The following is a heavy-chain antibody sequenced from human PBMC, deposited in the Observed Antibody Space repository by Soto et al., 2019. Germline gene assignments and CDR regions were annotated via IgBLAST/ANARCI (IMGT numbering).Heavy chain of an antibody. CDR3: ARDKGQLVPADGY. V-gene: IGHV3-11*01. CDR1: GFTFSDYY. D-gene: IGHD6-6*01. Sequence: GGSLRLSCAASGFTFSDYYMSWIRQAPGKGLEWVSYITSSGSSIYYADSVKGRVTISRDNAKNSLYLQMNSLRGEDTAVYYCARDKGQLVPADGYWGQGTPVTVSS. J-gene: IGHJ4*02. CDR2: ITSSGSSI.